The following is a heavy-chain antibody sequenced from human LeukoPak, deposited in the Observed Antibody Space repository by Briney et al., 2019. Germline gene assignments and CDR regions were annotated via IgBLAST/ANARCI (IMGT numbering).Heavy chain of an antibody. CDR2: IYYSGST. J-gene: IGHJ4*02. D-gene: IGHD6-19*01. V-gene: IGHV4-59*08. CDR1: VCSISSYY. CDR3: ARRRAVPGFYYFDY. Sequence: ETLSLTCTVSVCSISSYYWTWLRQPPGKGLEWIGYIYYSGSTNYNPSLKSRVTISVDTSKNQFSLKLSSLTAADTAVYYCARRRAVPGFYYFDYWGQGPLVTVSS.